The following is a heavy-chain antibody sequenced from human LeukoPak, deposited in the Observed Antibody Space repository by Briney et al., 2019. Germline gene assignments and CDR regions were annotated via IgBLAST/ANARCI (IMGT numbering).Heavy chain of an antibody. D-gene: IGHD1-26*01. CDR2: FDPEDGET. J-gene: IGHJ4*02. Sequence: ASVKVSCMVSGYTLTELSMHGVRQAPGKGLAWLGGFDPEDGETIYAQKFQGRVTMTEDTSTDTAYMELSSLRSEDTAVYYCATDTLYGSYFDYWGQGTLVTISS. CDR3: ATDTLYGSYFDY. V-gene: IGHV1-24*01. CDR1: GYTLTELS.